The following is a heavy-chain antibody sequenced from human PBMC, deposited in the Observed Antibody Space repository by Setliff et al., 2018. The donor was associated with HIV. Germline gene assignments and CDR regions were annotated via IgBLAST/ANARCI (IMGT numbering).Heavy chain of an antibody. CDR2: FDPEEGET. J-gene: IGHJ4*02. D-gene: IGHD2-15*01. CDR3: APWRKVAAPGVWFSAHDY. Sequence: ASVKVSCKVSGYTLTEFSMHWVRQAPGKGLEWMGGFDPEEGETMYAQKFQGRVTVTEDTSSDTAYMELSSLRSEDTAVYYCAPWRKVAAPGVWFSAHDYWGQGTLVT. CDR1: GYTLTEFS. V-gene: IGHV1-24*01.